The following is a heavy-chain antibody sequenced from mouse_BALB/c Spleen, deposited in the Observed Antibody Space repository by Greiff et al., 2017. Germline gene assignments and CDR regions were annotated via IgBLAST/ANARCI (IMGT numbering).Heavy chain of an antibody. CDR1: GFTFSSYG. Sequence: EVQLVESGGGLVQPGGSLKLSCAASGFTFSSYGMSWVRQTPDKRLELVATINSNGGSTYYPDSVKGRFTISRDNAKNTLYLQMSSLKSEDTAMYYCARTGTGDFDYWGQGTTLTVSS. V-gene: IGHV5-6-3*01. CDR2: INSNGGST. J-gene: IGHJ2*01. D-gene: IGHD4-1*01. CDR3: ARTGTGDFDY.